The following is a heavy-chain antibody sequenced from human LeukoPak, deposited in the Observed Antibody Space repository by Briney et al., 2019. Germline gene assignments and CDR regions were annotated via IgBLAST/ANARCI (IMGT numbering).Heavy chain of an antibody. Sequence: PSETLSLTCTVSGVSVRSSSYYWGWLRQPPGKGLGWIGTIYYSGSTYYNPSLKSRVTISVDTSKNQCSLKLSSVTAADTAVYYCARPYGDSSWGQGILVTVSS. CDR2: IYYSGST. CDR1: GVSVRSSSYY. CDR3: ARPYGDSS. D-gene: IGHD4-17*01. J-gene: IGHJ5*02. V-gene: IGHV4-39*01.